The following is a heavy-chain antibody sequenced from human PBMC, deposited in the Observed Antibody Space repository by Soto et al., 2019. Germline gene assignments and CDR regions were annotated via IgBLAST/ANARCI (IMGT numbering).Heavy chain of an antibody. Sequence: GGSLRLSCAASDFDFSSYGIHWVRQAPGKGLEWVAASSYDGRETFYADSAKGRFTVSKEMSKNTAFLQMDALRHEDTAVYFCARDSGWPILNFDNWGQGTPVTVSS. CDR3: ARDSGWPILNFDN. CDR1: DFDFSSYG. CDR2: SSYDGRET. D-gene: IGHD3-10*01. V-gene: IGHV3-30*03. J-gene: IGHJ4*02.